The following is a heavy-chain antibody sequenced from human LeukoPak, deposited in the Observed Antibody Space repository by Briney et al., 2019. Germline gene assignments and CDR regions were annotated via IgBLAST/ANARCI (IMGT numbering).Heavy chain of an antibody. V-gene: IGHV3-48*03. D-gene: IGHD6-19*01. CDR1: GFTFSSYE. J-gene: IGHJ4*02. CDR3: ARGRVAVAGIFY. CDR2: ISSSGSTI. Sequence: GGSLRLSCAASGFTFSSYEMNWVRQAPGKGLEWVSYISSSGSTIYYADSVKSRFTISRDNAKNSLYLQMNSLRAKDTAVYYCARGRVAVAGIFYWGQGTLVTVSS.